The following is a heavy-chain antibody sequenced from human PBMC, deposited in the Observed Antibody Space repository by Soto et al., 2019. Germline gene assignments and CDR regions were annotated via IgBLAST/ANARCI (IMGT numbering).Heavy chain of an antibody. CDR2: IYWDDAK. CDR1: GFSLSTSRVG. J-gene: IGHJ4*02. CDR3: AHAYCGRSLY. Sequence: QITLKESGPTLVKPTQTLTLTCTFSGFSLSTSRVGVGWIRQPPGKALEWLAVIYWDDAKTYRPSLKSRLTITKDTAKHQVALTMTNMDPVDTATYYCAHAYCGRSLYWGQGTLVTVSS. D-gene: IGHD1-26*01. V-gene: IGHV2-5*02.